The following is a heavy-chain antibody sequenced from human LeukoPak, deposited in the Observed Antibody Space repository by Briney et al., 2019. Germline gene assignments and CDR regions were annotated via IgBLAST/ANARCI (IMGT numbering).Heavy chain of an antibody. Sequence: SQTLSLTCTVSGGSISSGDYYWSWIRQPPGKGLEWIGFISHSGSAYYNTSLNSRVTISLDTSKNQFSLILRSVTATDTAIYYCARHRLSGSTVTFFDIWGQGTLVTVSS. V-gene: IGHV4-61*02. CDR1: GGSISSGDYY. CDR2: ISHSGSA. D-gene: IGHD4-17*01. J-gene: IGHJ4*02. CDR3: ARHRLSGSTVTFFDI.